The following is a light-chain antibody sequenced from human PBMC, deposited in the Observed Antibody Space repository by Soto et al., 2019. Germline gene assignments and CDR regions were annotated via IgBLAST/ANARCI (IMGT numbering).Light chain of an antibody. CDR3: QTWASGIRV. J-gene: IGLJ2*01. V-gene: IGLV4-69*02. CDR2: VNNDGSH. Sequence: QSVLTQSPSASAYLGASVKLTCTLSSGHSNYAIAWHQQQPEKGPRYLMKVNNDGSHSKGDGIPDRFSSASSGAERYLTISRLQSEDEADYYCQTWASGIRVFGGGTKLTVL. CDR1: SGHSNYA.